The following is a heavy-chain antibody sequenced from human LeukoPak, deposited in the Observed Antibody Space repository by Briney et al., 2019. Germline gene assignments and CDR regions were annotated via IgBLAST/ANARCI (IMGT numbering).Heavy chain of an antibody. D-gene: IGHD2-8*02. J-gene: IGHJ4*02. Sequence: PGGSLRLSCAASGFTFSSYSMNWVRQAPGKGLEWVSSISSSSSYIYYADSVKGRFTISRDNAKNSLYLQMNSLRAEDTAVYYCARVYCTGASCRADFENWGQGTLVTVSS. V-gene: IGHV3-21*01. CDR1: GFTFSSYS. CDR3: ARVYCTGASCRADFEN. CDR2: ISSSSSYI.